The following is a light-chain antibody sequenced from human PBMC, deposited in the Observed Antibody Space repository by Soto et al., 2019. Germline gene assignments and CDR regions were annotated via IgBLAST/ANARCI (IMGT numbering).Light chain of an antibody. J-gene: IGKJ1*01. CDR1: QSVTSTY. V-gene: IGKV3-20*01. CDR3: QQYGSSGT. CDR2: GAS. Sequence: EIVLTQSPGTLSLSPGESATLSCRASQSVTSTYLGWHQQKPGQAPSILIYGASSRATGIPDRLSGSGSGTDFTLTISRLEPEDFAVYYCQQYGSSGTFGQGTKVDIK.